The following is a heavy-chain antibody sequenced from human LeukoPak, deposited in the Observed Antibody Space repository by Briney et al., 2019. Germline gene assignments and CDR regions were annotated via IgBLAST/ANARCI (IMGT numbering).Heavy chain of an antibody. D-gene: IGHD1-20*01. V-gene: IGHV4-4*07. J-gene: IGHJ5*02. Sequence: SSETLSLTCTVSGGSISSYYWSWIRQPAGKGLEWIGRIYTSGSTNYNPSLKSRVTMSVDTSKNQFSLKLSSVTAADTAVYYCARDPSYNWNNWFDPWGQGTLVTVSS. CDR1: GGSISSYY. CDR3: ARDPSYNWNNWFDP. CDR2: IYTSGST.